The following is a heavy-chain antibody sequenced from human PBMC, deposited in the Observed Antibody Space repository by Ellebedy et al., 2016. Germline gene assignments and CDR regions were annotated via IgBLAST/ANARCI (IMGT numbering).Heavy chain of an antibody. V-gene: IGHV3-49*03. Sequence: GESLKISCIASGFTFGDYAMSWLRQAPGKGLEWIGFIKSKAYGGTTEYAASVKGRFTISRDDSKGIAYLQMNSLKTEDTAVYYCTRGYGGNPKFDYWGQGTLVTVSS. CDR2: IKSKAYGGTT. CDR1: GFTFGDYA. D-gene: IGHD4-23*01. J-gene: IGHJ4*02. CDR3: TRGYGGNPKFDY.